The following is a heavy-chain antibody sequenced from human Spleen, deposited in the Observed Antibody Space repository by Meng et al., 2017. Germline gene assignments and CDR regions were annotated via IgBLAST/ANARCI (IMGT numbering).Heavy chain of an antibody. CDR2: VYDGGYT. Sequence: QVQLQQWGAGLVKPSETLSLTCTVDGGSFSAHYWSWIRQPPGEGLEWIGEVYDGGYTKYHPALKSRVTISGDTSKNEVSLKVNSVTAADTAVYYCARGGMSPTVMSDYWGQGTLVTVSS. V-gene: IGHV4-34*01. J-gene: IGHJ4*02. CDR1: GGSFSAHY. CDR3: ARGGMSPTVMSDY. D-gene: IGHD4-11*01.